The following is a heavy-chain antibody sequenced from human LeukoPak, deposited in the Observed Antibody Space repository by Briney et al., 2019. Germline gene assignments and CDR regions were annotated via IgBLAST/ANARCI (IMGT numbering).Heavy chain of an antibody. CDR1: GGSISRYH. CDR2: IYTSGST. J-gene: IGHJ4*02. CDR3: VRDMGSSTSKD. Sequence: PSETLSLTCTVSGGSISRYHWSWIRQPAGKGLEWIGRIYTSGSTNYNPSLKSRVTISLDKSKNQFSLRLNSVTAADTAVYYCVRDMGSSTSKDWGQGTLVTVSS. D-gene: IGHD6-13*01. V-gene: IGHV4-4*07.